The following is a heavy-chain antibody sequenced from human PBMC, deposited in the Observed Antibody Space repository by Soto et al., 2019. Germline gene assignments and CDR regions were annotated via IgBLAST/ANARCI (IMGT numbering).Heavy chain of an antibody. D-gene: IGHD3-10*01. J-gene: IGHJ6*02. Sequence: GGSLRLSCAASGFTFSSYGMHWVRQAPGKGLEWVAVISYDGSNKYYADSVKGRFTISRDNSKNTLYLQMNSLRAEDTAVYYCALLAGDGSGSYYPGDYYGMDVWGQGTTVTVSS. CDR1: GFTFSSYG. CDR2: ISYDGSNK. V-gene: IGHV3-30*03. CDR3: ALLAGDGSGSYYPGDYYGMDV.